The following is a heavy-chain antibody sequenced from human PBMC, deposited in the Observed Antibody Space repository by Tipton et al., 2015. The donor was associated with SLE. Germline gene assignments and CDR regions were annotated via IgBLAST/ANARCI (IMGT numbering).Heavy chain of an antibody. CDR3: ARGATPGIQYFHH. CDR1: GGAFSRLS. J-gene: IGHJ1*01. CDR2: IDPSFNSP. D-gene: IGHD1-14*01. Sequence: QLVQSGPEVKKPGSSVELSCKISGGAFSRLSVIWVRQAPGQGLEWMGGIDPSFNSPKYAQQFEGRVAISTDESTTTVYMELKRLRSEDTAVYFCARGATPGIQYFHHWGQGTQVTVSS. V-gene: IGHV1-69*05.